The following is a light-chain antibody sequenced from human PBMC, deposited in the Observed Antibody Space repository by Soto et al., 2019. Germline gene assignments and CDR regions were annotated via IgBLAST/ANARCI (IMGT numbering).Light chain of an antibody. CDR2: AAS. Sequence: DIQMTQSPSSVSASVGDRVTITCRASQDISSWLAWYQQKPGEAPKLLIYAASSFQSWVPSRFSGSGSGTDFTLTITSLQPEDFATYYCQQTNTLPRTFGQGNRVEIK. V-gene: IGKV1-12*01. J-gene: IGKJ2*01. CDR3: QQTNTLPRT. CDR1: QDISSW.